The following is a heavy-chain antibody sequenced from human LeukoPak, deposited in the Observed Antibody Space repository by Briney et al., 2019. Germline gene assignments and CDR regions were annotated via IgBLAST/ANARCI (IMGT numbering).Heavy chain of an antibody. D-gene: IGHD4-23*01. CDR2: ISGSGGSR. V-gene: IGHV3-23*01. J-gene: IGHJ5*02. Sequence: GGSLRLSCAASGFTFNNYAIHCVRQAPGKGLEWVSGISGSGGSRFYADSVRGRFTIYRDNSKNTVDVQMSSLSAEDTAVYYCVKGGRFGGNSWFDPWGQGTLVTVSS. CDR1: GFTFNNYA. CDR3: VKGGRFGGNSWFDP.